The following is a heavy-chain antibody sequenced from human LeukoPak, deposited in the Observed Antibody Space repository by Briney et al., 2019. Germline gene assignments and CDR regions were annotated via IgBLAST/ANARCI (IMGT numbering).Heavy chain of an antibody. CDR1: GFTLSSYA. Sequence: PGGSLRLSCAASGFTLSSYAMSWVRQGPERGLEWVSTISGSGDSIYYADSVKGRFTISRDNSKNTLYLEVNSLRADDTAIYYCAKNPTHAAAGIYFDCWGQGTLVTVSS. V-gene: IGHV3-23*01. J-gene: IGHJ4*02. CDR3: AKNPTHAAAGIYFDC. D-gene: IGHD6-13*01. CDR2: ISGSGDSI.